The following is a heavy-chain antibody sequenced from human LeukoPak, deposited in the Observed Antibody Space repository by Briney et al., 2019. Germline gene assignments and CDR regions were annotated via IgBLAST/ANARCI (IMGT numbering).Heavy chain of an antibody. CDR3: AKGRYYYDSSGYYVPSLFDY. Sequence: PGGSLRLSCAASGFSFSSYEMNWVRQAPGKGLEWVSAISGSGGSTYYADSVKGRFTISRDNSKNTLYLQMNSLRAEDTAVYYCAKGRYYYDSSGYYVPSLFDYWGQGTLVTVSS. J-gene: IGHJ4*02. V-gene: IGHV3-23*01. D-gene: IGHD3-22*01. CDR1: GFSFSSYE. CDR2: ISGSGGST.